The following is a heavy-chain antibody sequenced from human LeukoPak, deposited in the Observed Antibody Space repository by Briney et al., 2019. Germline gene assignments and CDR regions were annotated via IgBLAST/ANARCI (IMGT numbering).Heavy chain of an antibody. CDR3: ARDFRVSKTADY. D-gene: IGHD6-13*01. J-gene: IGHJ4*02. CDR1: GYTFTSYA. CDR2: INAGNGNT. V-gene: IGHV1-3*01. Sequence: ASVKVSCKASGYTFTSYAMHWVRQAPGQRLEWMGWINAGNGNTKYSQKFQGRVTITRDTSASTACMELSSLRSEDTAVYYCARDFRVSKTADYWGQGTLVTVSS.